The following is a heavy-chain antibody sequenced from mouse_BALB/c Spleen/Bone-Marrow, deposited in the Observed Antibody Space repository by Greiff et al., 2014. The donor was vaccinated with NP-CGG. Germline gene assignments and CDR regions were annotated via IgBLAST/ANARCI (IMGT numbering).Heavy chain of an antibody. V-gene: IGHV1-39*01. CDR2: IDPYYGGT. CDR3: AISVSLRAMDY. Sequence: EVKLQESGPGLEKPGASVKISCKASGYSFTGYNMNWVKQSNGKSLEWIGDIDPYYGGTSYNQKLKDKATLTVDKSSSTAYMQLKSLTSEDSAVYYCAISVSLRAMDYWGQGTSVTVSS. J-gene: IGHJ4*01. CDR1: GYSFTGYN. D-gene: IGHD1-1*01.